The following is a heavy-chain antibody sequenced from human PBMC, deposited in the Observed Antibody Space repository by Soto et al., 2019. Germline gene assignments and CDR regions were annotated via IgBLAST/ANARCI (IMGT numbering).Heavy chain of an antibody. Sequence: VKLVESGGGVVQPGGSLRLSCAASGFTFNIYGMHWVRQAPDTGLEWVALISYAGSNQYYADSVKGRFTISRDNSKNTLFLQMNSLRADDTAVYYCAKDQASGQGSFDAWGQGTLVTVSS. CDR2: ISYAGSNQ. J-gene: IGHJ4*02. CDR3: AKDQASGQGSFDA. V-gene: IGHV3-30*18. CDR1: GFTFNIYG.